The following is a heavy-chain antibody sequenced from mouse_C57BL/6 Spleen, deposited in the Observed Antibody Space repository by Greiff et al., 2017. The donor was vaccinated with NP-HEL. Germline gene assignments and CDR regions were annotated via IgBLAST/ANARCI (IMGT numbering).Heavy chain of an antibody. J-gene: IGHJ3*01. CDR1: GYTFTSYW. CDR2: IYPGSGST. Sequence: VQLQQSGAELVKPGASVKMSCKASGYTFTSYWITWVKQRPGQGLEWIGDIYPGSGSTNYNEKFKSKATLTVDTSSSTAYMQLSSLTSEDSAVYYCASPSTYDGSLPFAYWGQGTLVTVSA. V-gene: IGHV1-55*01. CDR3: ASPSTYDGSLPFAY. D-gene: IGHD2-3*01.